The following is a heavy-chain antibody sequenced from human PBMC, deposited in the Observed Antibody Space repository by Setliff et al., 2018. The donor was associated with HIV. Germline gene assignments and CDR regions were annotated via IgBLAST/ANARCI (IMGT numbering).Heavy chain of an antibody. J-gene: IGHJ4*02. CDR2: ISSSSSAM. CDR1: GFSFNDYS. D-gene: IGHD3-10*01. V-gene: IGHV3-48*01. CDR3: VTGGGIDY. Sequence: GESLKISCAASGFSFNDYSMNWVRQAPGKGLEWISFISSSSSAMYYADSVKGRFTIFRDNGKKSLYLQMTTLRVEDTAVYYCVTGGGIDYWGRGTLVTVSS.